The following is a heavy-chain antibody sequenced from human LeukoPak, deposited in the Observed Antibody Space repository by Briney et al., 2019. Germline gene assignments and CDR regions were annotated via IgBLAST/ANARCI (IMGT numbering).Heavy chain of an antibody. CDR3: ARDDYGDYFDY. CDR2: IYYSGST. J-gene: IGHJ4*02. V-gene: IGHV4-59*01. CDR1: GGSISSYY. Sequence: SETLSLTCTVSGGSISSYYWSWIRQPPGKGLEWIGYIYYSGSTNYNPSLKSRVTISVDTSKNQFSLKLSSVTAADTTVYYCARDDYGDYFDYWGQGTLVTVSS. D-gene: IGHD4-17*01.